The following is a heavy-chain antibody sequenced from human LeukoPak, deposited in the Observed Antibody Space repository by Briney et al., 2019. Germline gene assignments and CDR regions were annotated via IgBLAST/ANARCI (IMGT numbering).Heavy chain of an antibody. CDR1: GYTSTKYA. J-gene: IGHJ4*02. V-gene: IGHV7-4-1*01. CDR2: INTNTGNP. Sequence: ASVEVSCKASGYTSTKYAMNWVRQAPGQGLEWMGWINTNTGNPTYAQGFTGRFVFSLDTSVSTAYLQIGSLKAEDTAVYFCARVGIAAAVTSYFDYWGQGTLVTASS. D-gene: IGHD6-13*01. CDR3: ARVGIAAAVTSYFDY.